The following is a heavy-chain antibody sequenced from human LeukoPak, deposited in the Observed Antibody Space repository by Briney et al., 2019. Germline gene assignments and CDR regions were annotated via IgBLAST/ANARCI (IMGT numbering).Heavy chain of an antibody. V-gene: IGHV5-10-1*01. J-gene: IGHJ3*02. D-gene: IGHD3-9*01. CDR3: ARTRHYDILTGYQEAAGAFDI. CDR1: GYSFTSYW. CDR2: IVPSDAYT. Sequence: GESLKISCKGSGYSFTSYWISWVRQMPGKGLEWMGRIVPSDAYTNYSPSFQGHVTISADKSISTAYLQWSSLKASDTAMYYCARTRHYDILTGYQEAAGAFDIWGQGTMVTVSS.